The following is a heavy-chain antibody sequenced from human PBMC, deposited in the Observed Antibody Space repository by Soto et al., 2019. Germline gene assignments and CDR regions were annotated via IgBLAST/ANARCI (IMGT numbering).Heavy chain of an antibody. D-gene: IGHD1-26*01. Sequence: SETLSLTCAVSGGSVSSGSYYWTWIRQPPGKGLEWIGEIHHVGSVNYKPSLASRVTISMDTSKNRFSLRLTSVTAADTAVYFCARDDKYSGSYYYWGRGVLVTVSS. J-gene: IGHJ4*02. CDR1: GGSVSSGSYY. CDR2: IHHVGSV. CDR3: ARDDKYSGSYYY. V-gene: IGHV4-61*01.